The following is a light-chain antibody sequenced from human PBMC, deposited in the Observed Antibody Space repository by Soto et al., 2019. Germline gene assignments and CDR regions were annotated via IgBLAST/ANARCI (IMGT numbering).Light chain of an antibody. J-gene: IGKJ1*01. V-gene: IGKV4-1*01. CDR3: QQYYDTVWT. Sequence: DIVMTQSPDSLTFSLGERASISCKSSQSVLYSSNNKKYLAWYQQRPGQPPKLLIHWASMRASGVADRFSGGGSETDFTLTISSLQAEDAAIYYCQQYYDTVWTFGQGTKVEVK. CDR1: QSVLYSSNNKKY. CDR2: WAS.